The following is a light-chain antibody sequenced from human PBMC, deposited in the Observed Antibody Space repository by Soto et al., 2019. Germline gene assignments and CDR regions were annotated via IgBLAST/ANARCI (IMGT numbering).Light chain of an antibody. CDR1: QTISSGF. CDR3: QQYSSSPRT. CDR2: DAS. Sequence: EIVLTQSPGTLSLSPGDRATLSCRASQTISSGFLAWYQQKVGQAPRLLIYDASNRATGVPDRFSGSGSGTDFSLTISRLEPEDFAVYHCQQYSSSPRTFGQGTLLEIK. J-gene: IGKJ5*01. V-gene: IGKV3-20*01.